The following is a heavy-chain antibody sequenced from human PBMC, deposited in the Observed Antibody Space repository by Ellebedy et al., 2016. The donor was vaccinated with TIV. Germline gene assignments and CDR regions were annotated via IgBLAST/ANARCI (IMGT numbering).Heavy chain of an antibody. V-gene: IGHV6-1*01. CDR1: GDSVSSRSAA. CDR3: SRGAYRSLDY. J-gene: IGHJ4*02. CDR2: TYYRSKWYN. D-gene: IGHD2-2*02. Sequence: SCAISGDSVSSRSAAWNWIRQSPSRGLEWLGRTYYRSKWYNDYAVSVKSRITINPDTSKNQFSLQLNSVTPEDTAVYYCSRGAYRSLDYWGQGTLVTVSS.